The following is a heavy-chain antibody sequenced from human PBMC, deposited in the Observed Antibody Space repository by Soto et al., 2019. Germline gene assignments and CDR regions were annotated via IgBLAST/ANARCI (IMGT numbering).Heavy chain of an antibody. CDR3: ARHYSSGSRNWFDP. CDR1: GGSINSSSYF. Sequence: QLQMQESGPGLVKPSETLSLTCSVSGGSINSSSYFWGWVRQPPGKGLEWIGSIYYSGSTYYNPSLRSRVTISVHTSKNQFSLKLSSVTAADTAVFYCARHYSSGSRNWFDPWGQGTLVTVSS. CDR2: IYYSGST. V-gene: IGHV4-39*01. D-gene: IGHD6-19*01. J-gene: IGHJ5*02.